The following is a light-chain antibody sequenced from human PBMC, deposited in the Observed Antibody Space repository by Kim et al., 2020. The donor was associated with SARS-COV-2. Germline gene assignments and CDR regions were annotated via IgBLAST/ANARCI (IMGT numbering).Light chain of an antibody. CDR1: NIGSKS. CDR2: YDS. CDR3: QVWDGRSDHWV. V-gene: IGLV3-21*04. J-gene: IGLJ3*02. Sequence: SYELTQPPSVSVAPGKTARITCGGNNIGSKSVHWYQQKPGQAPVLVIYYDSDRPSGIPERFSGSNSGNTATLTISRVEAGDEADYYCQVWDGRSDHWVFG.